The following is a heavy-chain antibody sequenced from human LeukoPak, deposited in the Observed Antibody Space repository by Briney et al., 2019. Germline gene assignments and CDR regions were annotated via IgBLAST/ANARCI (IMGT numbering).Heavy chain of an antibody. CDR1: GFTFSSYA. J-gene: IGHJ4*02. CDR3: TSQGGYDILTGYSQLDY. Sequence: PGGSLRLSCAASGFTFSSYAMSWVRQAPGKGLEWVSAISGSGGSTYYADSVKGWFTISRDNSKNTLYLQMNSLRAEDTAVYYCTSQGGYDILTGYSQLDYWGQGTLVTVSS. CDR2: ISGSGGST. V-gene: IGHV3-23*01. D-gene: IGHD3-9*01.